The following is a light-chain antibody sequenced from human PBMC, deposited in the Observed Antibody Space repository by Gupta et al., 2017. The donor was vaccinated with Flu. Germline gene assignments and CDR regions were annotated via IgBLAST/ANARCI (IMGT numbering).Light chain of an antibody. CDR3: QESYKSPPVCT. J-gene: IGKJ2*02. CDR1: QDIKGA. V-gene: IGKV1-39*01. Sequence: QMTQSPASLSASVGDRGSTTCRAGQDIKGALNWFQQKAGEAHKLLNSGTSRLRSGVPSRFSGSSSGTEFTLTINSLQPEDSATYDCQESYKSPPVCTFGQGTRVEIK. CDR2: GTS.